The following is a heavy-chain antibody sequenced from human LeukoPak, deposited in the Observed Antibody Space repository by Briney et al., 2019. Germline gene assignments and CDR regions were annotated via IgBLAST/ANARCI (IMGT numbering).Heavy chain of an antibody. CDR3: ARGTFFGMDTNWFDP. Sequence: ASVKVSCKASGGTFSSYAISWVRQAPGQGLEWMGGIIPILGIANYAQKFQGRVTISADKSTSTAYMELSSLRSDDTAVYYCARGTFFGMDTNWFDPWGQGTLVTVSS. CDR1: GGTFSSYA. V-gene: IGHV1-69*10. CDR2: IIPILGIA. D-gene: IGHD3-3*01. J-gene: IGHJ5*02.